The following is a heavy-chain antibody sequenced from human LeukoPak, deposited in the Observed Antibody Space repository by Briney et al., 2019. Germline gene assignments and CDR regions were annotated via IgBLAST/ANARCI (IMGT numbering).Heavy chain of an antibody. Sequence: PGGSLRLSCAASGFSFSNYGMHWVRQAPGKGLEWVSSISSSGNYIYSADSVKGRFTISRDNAKNSLHLQVNSLRAEDTAVYYCARGSAISSSADYFDYWGQGTLVTVSS. J-gene: IGHJ4*02. CDR3: ARGSAISSSADYFDY. CDR1: GFSFSNYG. CDR2: ISSSGNYI. D-gene: IGHD6-6*01. V-gene: IGHV3-21*01.